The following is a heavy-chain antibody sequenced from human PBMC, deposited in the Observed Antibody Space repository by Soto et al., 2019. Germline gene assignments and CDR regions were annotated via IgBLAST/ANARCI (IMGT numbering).Heavy chain of an antibody. CDR1: GFSLSTSGVG. CDR2: IYCDDDK. V-gene: IGHV2-5*02. Sequence: QITLKESGPTLVKPTQTLTLTCTFSGFSLSTSGVGVGGFRQPPGKALEWVALIYCDDDKRYRPSLKSRLTITKDTSKNQVVLTMTNMDPVDTATYYCAHSWYCSGGSCYYTYYFDYWGQGTLVTVSS. CDR3: AHSWYCSGGSCYYTYYFDY. J-gene: IGHJ4*02. D-gene: IGHD2-15*01.